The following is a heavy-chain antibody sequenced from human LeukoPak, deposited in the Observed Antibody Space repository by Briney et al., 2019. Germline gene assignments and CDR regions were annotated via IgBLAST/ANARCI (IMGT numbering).Heavy chain of an antibody. V-gene: IGHV3-48*03. D-gene: IGHD1-1*01. CDR3: ARDQRARYNWNDWLVYYGMDV. J-gene: IGHJ6*04. Sequence: GGSLRLSWATSGFTFDTYALNWVRQAPGKGLEWVSYIKSSGSTIYYADSVKGRFTICRDNAKNSLYLQMNSLRAEDTAVYYCARDQRARYNWNDWLVYYGMDVWGKGTTVTVSS. CDR2: IKSSGSTI. CDR1: GFTFDTYA.